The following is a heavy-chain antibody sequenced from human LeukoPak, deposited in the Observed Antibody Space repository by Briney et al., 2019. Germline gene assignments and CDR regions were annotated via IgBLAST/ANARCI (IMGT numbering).Heavy chain of an antibody. J-gene: IGHJ4*02. V-gene: IGHV3-66*01. Sequence: GGSLRLSCAASGFTFSSYAMSWVRQAPGKGLEWVSVIYSGGSTYYADSVKGRFTISRDSSKNTLYLQMNSLRAEDTAVYYCATTSGYSYYFDYWGQGTLVTVSS. D-gene: IGHD3-22*01. CDR2: IYSGGST. CDR1: GFTFSSYA. CDR3: ATTSGYSYYFDY.